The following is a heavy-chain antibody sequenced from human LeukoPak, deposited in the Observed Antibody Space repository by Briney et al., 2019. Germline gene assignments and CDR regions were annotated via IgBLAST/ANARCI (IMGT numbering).Heavy chain of an antibody. CDR1: GFTFSSYS. Sequence: GGSLRLSCAASGFTFSSYSMNWVRQAPGKGLEWVSSISSSSSYIYYADSVKGRFTISRDNAKNSLYLQMNSLRDEDTAVYYCARDSSGWDYSYYYYYMDVWGKGTTVTISS. J-gene: IGHJ6*03. CDR2: ISSSSSYI. V-gene: IGHV3-21*01. CDR3: ARDSSGWDYSYYYYYMDV. D-gene: IGHD6-19*01.